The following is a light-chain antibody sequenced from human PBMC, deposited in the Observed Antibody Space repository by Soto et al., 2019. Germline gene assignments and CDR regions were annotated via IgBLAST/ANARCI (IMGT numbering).Light chain of an antibody. J-gene: IGKJ1*01. V-gene: IGKV3-20*01. CDR1: QSVSSSY. Sequence: EIVLTQSPGTLSLSPGERATLSCRASQSVSSSYLAWYQQKPGQAPRLLIYGASSRATGIPDRFSGSGSGTDFTLTISRLELEDFAVYYCQQKNNWWTNGQGTKVDIK. CDR2: GAS. CDR3: QQKNNWWT.